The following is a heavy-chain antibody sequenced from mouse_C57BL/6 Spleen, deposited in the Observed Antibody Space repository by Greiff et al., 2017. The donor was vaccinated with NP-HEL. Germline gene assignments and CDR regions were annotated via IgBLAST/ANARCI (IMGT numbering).Heavy chain of an antibody. Sequence: VQLQQSGPELVKPGASVKISCKASGYAFSSSWMNWVKQRPGKGLEWIGRIYPGDGDTNYNGKFKGKATLTADKSSSTAYMQLSSLTSEDSAVYFCARGGLRQDYFDYWGQGTTLTVSS. CDR3: ARGGLRQDYFDY. CDR2: IYPGDGDT. CDR1: GYAFSSSW. J-gene: IGHJ2*01. D-gene: IGHD2-4*01. V-gene: IGHV1-82*01.